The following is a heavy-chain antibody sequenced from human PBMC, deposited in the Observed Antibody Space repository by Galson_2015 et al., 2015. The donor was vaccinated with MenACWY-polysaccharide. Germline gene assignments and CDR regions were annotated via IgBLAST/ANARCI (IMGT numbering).Heavy chain of an antibody. CDR1: GFIFSSCW. J-gene: IGHJ4*02. CDR2: IKQDGSEK. D-gene: IGHD5-18*01. CDR3: AREPNVAVVTRLDY. Sequence: SLRLSCAASGFIFSSCWMSWVRQAPGKGLEWVANIKQDGSEKYYVDSVKGRFTISRDNAKNSLYLQMNTLRVEDTGVYFCAREPNVAVVTRLDYWGQGTLVTVSS. V-gene: IGHV3-7*01.